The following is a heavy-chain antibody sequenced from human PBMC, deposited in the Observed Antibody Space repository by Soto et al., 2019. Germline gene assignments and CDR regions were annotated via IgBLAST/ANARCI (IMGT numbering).Heavy chain of an antibody. CDR1: GGSISSGGYY. V-gene: IGHV4-31*03. CDR2: MYYTGST. Sequence: SETLSLTCTVSGGSISSGGYYWSWIRQHPGEGLEWIGYMYYTGSTFYSPSLQSRVAMSVDTSTNQFSLNLRSVTAADTAVYYCARVDQAKGAFDYWGQGNLVTVSS. J-gene: IGHJ4*02. CDR3: ARVDQAKGAFDY.